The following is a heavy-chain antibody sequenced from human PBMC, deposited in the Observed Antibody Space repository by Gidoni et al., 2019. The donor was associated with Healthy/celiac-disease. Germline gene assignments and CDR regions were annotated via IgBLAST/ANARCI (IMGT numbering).Heavy chain of an antibody. CDR1: GGPISSYY. D-gene: IGHD3-22*01. CDR3: ASWDYYDSSGYDY. CDR2: IYYSGST. J-gene: IGHJ4*02. Sequence: QVQLQESGPGLVKPSETLSLPCTVSGGPISSYYWSWIRQPPGKGLEWIGYIYYSGSTNYNPSLKSRVTISVDTSKNQFSLKLSSVTAADTAVYYCASWDYYDSSGYDYWGQGTLVTVSS. V-gene: IGHV4-59*01.